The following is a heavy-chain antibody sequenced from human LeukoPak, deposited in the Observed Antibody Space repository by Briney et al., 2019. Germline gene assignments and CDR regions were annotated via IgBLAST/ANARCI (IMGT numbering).Heavy chain of an antibody. CDR2: INHSGST. J-gene: IGHJ4*02. V-gene: IGHV4-34*01. Sequence: PSETLSLTCAVYGGSFSGYYWSWIRQPPGKGLEWIGEINHSGSTNYNPSLKSRVTISVDTSKNQFSLKLSSVTAADTAVYYCARVRTAAAVPWYFDYWGQGTLVTVSS. CDR3: ARVRTAAAVPWYFDY. D-gene: IGHD6-13*01. CDR1: GGSFSGYY.